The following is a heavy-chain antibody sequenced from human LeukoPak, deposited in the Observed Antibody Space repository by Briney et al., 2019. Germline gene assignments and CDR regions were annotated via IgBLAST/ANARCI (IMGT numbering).Heavy chain of an antibody. Sequence: ASVKVSCKASGYTFTSYGISWVRQAPGQGLEWMGWISAYNGNTNYAQKLQGRVTMTTDTSTSTAYMELRSLRSDDTAVYYCARLYGSGSYYSPYYYYYMDVWGKGTTVTVSS. CDR3: ARLYGSGSYYSPYYYYYMDV. J-gene: IGHJ6*03. D-gene: IGHD3-10*01. CDR2: ISAYNGNT. CDR1: GYTFTSYG. V-gene: IGHV1-18*01.